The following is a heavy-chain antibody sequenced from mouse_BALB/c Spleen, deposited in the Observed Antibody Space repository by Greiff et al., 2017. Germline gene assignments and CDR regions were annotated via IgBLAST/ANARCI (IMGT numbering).Heavy chain of an antibody. J-gene: IGHJ4*01. CDR3: AREEEFITPMDD. CDR2: ISSGGST. D-gene: IGHD1-2*01. V-gene: IGHV5-6-5*01. Sequence: EVKLVDSGGGLVKPGGSLKLSCAASGFTFSSYAMSWVRQTPEKRLEWVASISSGGSTYYPDSVKGRFTISRDNARNILYLQMSSLRSEDTAMYYCAREEEFITPMDDWGQGTSVTVSS. CDR1: GFTFSSYA.